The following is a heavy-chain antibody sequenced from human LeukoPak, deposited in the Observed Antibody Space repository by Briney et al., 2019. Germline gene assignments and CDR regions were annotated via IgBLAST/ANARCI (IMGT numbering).Heavy chain of an antibody. CDR2: ISSNGGST. Sequence: AXHXXRQAPGKXXEYVSAISSNGGSTYYADSVKGRFTISRDNSKNTLYLQMSSLRAEDTAVYYCVKGSRNYGDLWGRGTLVTVSS. CDR1: A. V-gene: IGHV3-64D*06. D-gene: IGHD1-7*01. CDR3: VKGSRNYGDL. J-gene: IGHJ2*01.